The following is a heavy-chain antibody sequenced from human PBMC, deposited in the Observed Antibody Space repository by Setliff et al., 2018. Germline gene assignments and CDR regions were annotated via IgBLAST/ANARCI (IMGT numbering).Heavy chain of an antibody. CDR1: GGSIDSGDYY. V-gene: IGHV4-30-4*08. Sequence: PSETLSLTCTVSGGSIDSGDYYWNWIRQPPGKGLEWIGYIYFSGSTYYNPSLKSRVTLSLDTSKNQFSLKLNSVTAADTALYFCARVFGDNDLPDIWGRGTMVTVSS. CDR2: IYFSGST. J-gene: IGHJ3*02. D-gene: IGHD2-21*02. CDR3: ARVFGDNDLPDI.